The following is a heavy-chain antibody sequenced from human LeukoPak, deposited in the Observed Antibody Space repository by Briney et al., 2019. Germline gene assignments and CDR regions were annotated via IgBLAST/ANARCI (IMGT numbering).Heavy chain of an antibody. J-gene: IGHJ4*02. D-gene: IGHD3-9*01. Sequence: GGSLRLSCAASGFTFSSYGMSWVRQAPGKGLEWVSAISGSGGSTYYADSVKGRFTISRDNSKNTLYLQMNSLRAEDTAVYYCAKGKGGLRYFDWLLFGPIDYWGQGTLVTVSS. CDR3: AKGKGGLRYFDWLLFGPIDY. CDR1: GFTFSSYG. CDR2: ISGSGGST. V-gene: IGHV3-23*01.